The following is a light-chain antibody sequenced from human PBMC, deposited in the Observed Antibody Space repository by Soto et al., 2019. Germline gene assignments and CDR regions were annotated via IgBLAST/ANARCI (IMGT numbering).Light chain of an antibody. CDR1: SSNIGKNY. CDR2: DNN. J-gene: IGLJ2*01. Sequence: QSVLTQPPSVSAAPGQKVTISCSGNSSNIGKNYVSWFQQFPGTAPKLLIYDNNKRPSGIPDRFSGSNSGTSATLGVTGLQTGDEADYYCDTWDSSLSAVVFGGGTQLTVL. V-gene: IGLV1-51*01. CDR3: DTWDSSLSAVV.